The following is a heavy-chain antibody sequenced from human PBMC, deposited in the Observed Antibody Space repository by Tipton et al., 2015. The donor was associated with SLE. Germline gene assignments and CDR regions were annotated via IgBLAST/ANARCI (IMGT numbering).Heavy chain of an antibody. V-gene: IGHV4-59*12. CDR2: VDYGGNT. Sequence: LRLSCTVSGGSISTFYWSWIRQPPGKGLEWIGYVDYGGNTDYNPSLKSRVAISVDTPKNQFSLKLSSVTAADTAVYYCAYSRRIAIFGVVDDFWSQGTLVTVPS. D-gene: IGHD3-3*01. CDR3: AYSRRIAIFGVVDDF. CDR1: GGSISTFY. J-gene: IGHJ4*02.